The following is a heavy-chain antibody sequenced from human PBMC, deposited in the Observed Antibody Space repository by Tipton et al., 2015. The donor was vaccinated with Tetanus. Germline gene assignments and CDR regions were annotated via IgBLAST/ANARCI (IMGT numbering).Heavy chain of an antibody. J-gene: IGHJ4*02. CDR2: ISYDGRNK. V-gene: IGHV3-30*03. CDR1: GFTFSSYV. CDR3: ASGVTFDY. Sequence: SLRLSCAASGFTFSSYVMHWVRQAPGKGLEWVAVISYDGRNKFYADSVKGRFTISRDNSKSSLYLQMNSLRAEDTAVYYCASGVTFDYWGQGTLVTVSS.